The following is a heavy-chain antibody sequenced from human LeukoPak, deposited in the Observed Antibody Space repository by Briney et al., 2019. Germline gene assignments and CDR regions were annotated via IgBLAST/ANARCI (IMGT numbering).Heavy chain of an antibody. CDR3: APDPNKWLRNY. V-gene: IGHV3-53*01. J-gene: IGHJ4*01. D-gene: IGHD5-12*01. CDR1: GFTVSRNY. CDR2: IYSGGST. Sequence: PGGSPRLSCAASGFTVSRNYMSWVRQAPGKGLEWVSVIYSGGSTYYADSVKGRFTISRDNSKNTLYLQMNSLRAEDTAVYYCAPDPNKWLRNYWGQGTLVTVSS.